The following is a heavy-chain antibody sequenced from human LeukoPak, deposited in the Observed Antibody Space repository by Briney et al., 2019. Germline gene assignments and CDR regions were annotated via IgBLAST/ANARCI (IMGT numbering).Heavy chain of an antibody. CDR1: GFTFSSYA. CDR3: VREGCSSCRPENYYYYGMDV. CDR2: ISYDGSNK. J-gene: IGHJ6*02. V-gene: IGHV3-30*04. D-gene: IGHD6-13*01. Sequence: GGSLRLSCAASGFTFSSYAMHWVRQAPGKGLEWVAVISYDGSNKYYADSVKGRFTISRDNSKNTLYLQMNSLRAEDTAVYYCVREGCSSCRPENYYYYGMDVWGQGTTVTVSS.